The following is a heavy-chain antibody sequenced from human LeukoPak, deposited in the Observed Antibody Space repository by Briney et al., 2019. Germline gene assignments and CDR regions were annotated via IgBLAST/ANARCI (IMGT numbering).Heavy chain of an antibody. CDR1: GGSISSYY. CDR2: IYCSGST. J-gene: IGHJ3*02. Sequence: SETLSLTCTVSGGSISSYYWSWIRQPPGKGLEWIGYIYCSGSTNYNPSLKSRVTISVDTSKNQFSLKLSSVTAADTAVYYCASGRELPGAFDIWGQGTMVTVSS. CDR3: ASGRELPGAFDI. V-gene: IGHV4-59*01. D-gene: IGHD1-26*01.